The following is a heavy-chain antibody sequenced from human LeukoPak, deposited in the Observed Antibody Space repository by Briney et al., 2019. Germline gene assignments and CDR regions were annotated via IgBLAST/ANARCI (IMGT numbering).Heavy chain of an antibody. CDR2: IYSGGST. D-gene: IGHD3-22*01. J-gene: IGHJ4*02. Sequence: GGSLRLSCAASGFTFSSNYMSWVRQAPGKGLEWVSVIYSGGSTYYSDSVKGRFTISRHNSKNTLYLQMNSLRAEDTAVYYCAREGDDSSGFDYWGQGTLVTVSS. V-gene: IGHV3-53*04. CDR1: GFTFSSNY. CDR3: AREGDDSSGFDY.